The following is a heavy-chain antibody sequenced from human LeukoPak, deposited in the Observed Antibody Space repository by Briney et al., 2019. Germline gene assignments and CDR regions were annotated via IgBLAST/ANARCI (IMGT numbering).Heavy chain of an antibody. Sequence: GGSLRLSCAASGFTFRSYSMNWVRQAPGKGLEWISYTDVGGDGYKYHADSVKGRFTISRDNAKNSLYLQMNSLRVEDTAVYYCARGVTATRYFYYGLDVWGLGTTVTVSS. CDR1: GFTFRSYS. J-gene: IGHJ6*02. CDR2: TDVGGDGYK. V-gene: IGHV3-21*05. CDR3: ARGVTATRYFYYGLDV. D-gene: IGHD2-21*02.